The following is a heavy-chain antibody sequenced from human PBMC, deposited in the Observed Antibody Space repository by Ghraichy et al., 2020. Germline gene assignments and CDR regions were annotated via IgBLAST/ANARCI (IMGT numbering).Heavy chain of an antibody. D-gene: IGHD3-3*01. CDR1: GFNFGDYT. V-gene: IGHV3-9*01. J-gene: IGHJ6*03. CDR3: ARDGYYRALYYFYHMDV. Sequence: SLNISCAPSGFNFGDYTMHWVRQAPGKGLEWVSGISWNSGRTGYADSVKGRFTISRDNAKNSLYLQMNSLGPEDTAMYYCARDGYYRALYYFYHMDVWDKGTRGTVSS. CDR2: ISWNSGRT.